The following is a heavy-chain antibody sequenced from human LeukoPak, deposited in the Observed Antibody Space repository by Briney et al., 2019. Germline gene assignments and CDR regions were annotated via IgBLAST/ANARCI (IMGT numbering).Heavy chain of an antibody. J-gene: IGHJ1*01. CDR3: AKDGYYYDSSGYYAEYFQH. Sequence: GGSLRLSCAASGFPFSNYAMSWVRQPPGKGLEWVSAISGSGGSTYYADSVKGRFTISRDNSKNTLYLQMNSLRAEDTAVYYCAKDGYYYDSSGYYAEYFQHWGQGTLVTVSS. D-gene: IGHD3-22*01. CDR1: GFPFSNYA. V-gene: IGHV3-23*01. CDR2: ISGSGGST.